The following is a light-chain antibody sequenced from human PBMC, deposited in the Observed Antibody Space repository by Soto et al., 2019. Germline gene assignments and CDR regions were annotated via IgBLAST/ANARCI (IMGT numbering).Light chain of an antibody. V-gene: IGKV3-20*01. Sequence: EFVLTQSPGTRSLSPGERATLSCGASQSVSQNYLALYQQKPDQAPRLLIYGASNTATGIPNRIIGSAAGTDFTLTISRQEPEDSADDYCQHYGSSGTFGQGTKVDIK. CDR3: QHYGSSGT. CDR2: GAS. CDR1: QSVSQNY. J-gene: IGKJ1*01.